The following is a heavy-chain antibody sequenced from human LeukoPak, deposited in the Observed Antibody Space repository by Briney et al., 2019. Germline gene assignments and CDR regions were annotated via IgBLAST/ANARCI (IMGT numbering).Heavy chain of an antibody. CDR2: INPKSGGT. CDR1: GYTFPGYY. Sequence: ASVKVSCKASGYTFPGYYMHWVRQASGQGLEWMGWINPKSGGTNYAQKFQGRVTMTRDTSISTAYMELSRLRSDDTAVYYCAREPPYDILTGYHLDYWGQGTLVTVSS. J-gene: IGHJ4*02. V-gene: IGHV1-2*02. D-gene: IGHD3-9*01. CDR3: AREPPYDILTGYHLDY.